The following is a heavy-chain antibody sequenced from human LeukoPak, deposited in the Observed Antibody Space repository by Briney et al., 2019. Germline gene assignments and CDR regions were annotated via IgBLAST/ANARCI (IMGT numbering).Heavy chain of an antibody. Sequence: PSETLSLTCAVYGGSFSGYYWSWIRQPPGKGLEWIGKINHSGSTNYNPSLKSRVTISVDTSKNQFSLKLSSVTAADTAVYYCARGQRRGIVVVPAAIRSFDYWRQGTLVTVSS. J-gene: IGHJ4*02. V-gene: IGHV4-34*01. D-gene: IGHD2-2*02. CDR3: ARGQRRGIVVVPAAIRSFDY. CDR2: INHSGST. CDR1: GGSFSGYY.